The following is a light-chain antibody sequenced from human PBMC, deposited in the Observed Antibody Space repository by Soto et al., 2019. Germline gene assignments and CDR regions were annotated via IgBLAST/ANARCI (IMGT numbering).Light chain of an antibody. CDR1: QSVSSSY. Sequence: EIVLTRSPGTLSLSPGERATLSCRASQSVSSSYLAWYQQKPGQAPRLLIYGASSRATGIPDRFSGSGSGTDFTLTISRLEPEDFAVYYCQQYGSSPPINFGQGTRLEIK. CDR2: GAS. V-gene: IGKV3-20*01. CDR3: QQYGSSPPIN. J-gene: IGKJ5*01.